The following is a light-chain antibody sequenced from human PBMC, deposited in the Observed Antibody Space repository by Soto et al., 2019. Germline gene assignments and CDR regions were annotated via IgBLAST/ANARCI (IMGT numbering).Light chain of an antibody. CDR2: DNN. J-gene: IGLJ2*01. V-gene: IGLV1-40*01. CDR1: SANIGAGYH. CDR3: QPYHSSLSGSEV. Sequence: QPVLTQPPSVSGAPGQRVTISCTGSSANIGAGYHVHWYQQLPGTAPKLLIFDNNNRPSGVPDRFSGSKSGTSASMAITGLQAEDEADYYCQPYHSSLSGSEVFGGGTKLTVL.